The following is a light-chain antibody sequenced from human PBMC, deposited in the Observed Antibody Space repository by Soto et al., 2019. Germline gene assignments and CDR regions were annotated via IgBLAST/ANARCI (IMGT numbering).Light chain of an antibody. J-gene: IGKJ4*01. V-gene: IGKV3-15*01. CDR1: QSVNSN. CDR2: GAS. CDR3: QQYHKWPLT. Sequence: EIVMTQSPATLSVSPGERATLSCRASQSVNSNLAWYQQKPGQAPRLLIYGASTRVAGIPARFSGSGSGTEFSLTISSLQSEDFAVYYCQQYHKWPLTFGGGTRVEIK.